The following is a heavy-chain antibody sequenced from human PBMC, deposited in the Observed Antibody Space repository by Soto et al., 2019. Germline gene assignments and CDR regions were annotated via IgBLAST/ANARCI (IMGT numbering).Heavy chain of an antibody. CDR2: VHHSWGS. CDR1: GGSISSYY. CDR3: ARPGFGPLPGLVDV. Sequence: QVQLQESGPGLVKPSETLSLSCTVSGGSISSYYWGWFRQSPGKRMEWIGYVHHSWGSSYNPSLQGRVAISLATSKSQFSLKVTSVTATDTAVYYCARPGFGPLPGLVDVWGQGTTVTVSS. D-gene: IGHD3-10*01. J-gene: IGHJ6*02. V-gene: IGHV4-59*08.